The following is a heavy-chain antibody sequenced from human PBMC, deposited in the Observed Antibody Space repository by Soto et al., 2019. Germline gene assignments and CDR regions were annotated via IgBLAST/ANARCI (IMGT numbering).Heavy chain of an antibody. Sequence: PGGSLRLSCAASGFTFSSYDMHWVRQATGKGLEWISAIGTAGDTYYPGSVKGRFTISRENAKNSLYLQMNSLRAEDTAVYYCARRGAGSTIYYYGMDVWGQGTTVTVSS. CDR1: GFTFSSYD. J-gene: IGHJ6*02. V-gene: IGHV3-13*01. CDR2: IGTAGDT. CDR3: ARRGAGSTIYYYGMDV. D-gene: IGHD2-15*01.